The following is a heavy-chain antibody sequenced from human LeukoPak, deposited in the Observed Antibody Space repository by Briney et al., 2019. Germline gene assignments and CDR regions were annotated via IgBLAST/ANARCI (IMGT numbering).Heavy chain of an antibody. J-gene: IGHJ6*02. V-gene: IGHV3-21*01. D-gene: IGHD1-1*01. CDR1: GFTFSTYN. CDR3: ARELPVGLEVDGMDV. Sequence: GGSLRLSCAASGFTFSTYNMNWVRQAPGRGLEWVSSVSSSSTYIYYADSVKGRFTISRDNAKNSLYLQMNSLRAEDTAVYYCARELPVGLEVDGMDVWGQGTTVTVSS. CDR2: VSSSSTYI.